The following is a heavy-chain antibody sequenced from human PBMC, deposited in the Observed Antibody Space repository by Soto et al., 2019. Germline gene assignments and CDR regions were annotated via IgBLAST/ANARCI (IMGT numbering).Heavy chain of an antibody. CDR3: ARHRRISSTWYAWSDP. D-gene: IGHD6-13*01. CDR2: IYYSGTT. J-gene: IGHJ5*02. Sequence: QLQLQESGPGLVKPSETLSLTCTVSGGSIGSSSYYWGWIRQSPGKGLEWIGSIYYSGTTYYNPSLKSRLTISVDTSRNQFSLKLSSVTAADTAVYYCARHRRISSTWYAWSDPWGQGTLVTVSS. V-gene: IGHV4-39*01. CDR1: GGSIGSSSYY.